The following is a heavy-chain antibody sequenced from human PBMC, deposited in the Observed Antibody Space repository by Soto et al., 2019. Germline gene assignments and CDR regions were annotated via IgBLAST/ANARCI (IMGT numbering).Heavy chain of an antibody. V-gene: IGHV1-8*01. CDR3: ARVAGVAPSYWNYYMVG. CDR1: GYTFTSYD. D-gene: IGHD1-1*01. Sequence: ASVKVSCKASGYTFTSYDINWVRQAPGQGLEWMGWMNPSSGNTAYAQQFQGRVTMTRDTSVSTAYMELSSLRSEDTAVYYCARVAGVAPSYWNYYMVGWGKGTTVTVSS. J-gene: IGHJ6*03. CDR2: MNPSSGNT.